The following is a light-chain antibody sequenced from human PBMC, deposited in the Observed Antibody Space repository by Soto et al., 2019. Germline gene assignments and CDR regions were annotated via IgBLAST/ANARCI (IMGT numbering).Light chain of an antibody. V-gene: IGKV1-39*01. CDR3: QQSNSLPPT. Sequence: DIQMTQSPSSLSASVGDSVTITCRASQSISSNLNWYQQKPRKAPKLLIYTAASLQSGVPSRFSGSGSGTDFTLTIASLQLEDFATYYCQQSNSLPPTFGQGTKVEIK. CDR1: QSISSN. CDR2: TAA. J-gene: IGKJ1*01.